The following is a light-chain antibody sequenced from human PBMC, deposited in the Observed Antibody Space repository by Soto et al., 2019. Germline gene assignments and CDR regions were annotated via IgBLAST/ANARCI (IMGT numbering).Light chain of an antibody. V-gene: IGLV1-44*01. Sequence: QSVLTQPPSASGTPGQRVTISCSGSSSNIGSNTVNWYRKLPGTAPKLLFYIINKRPSGVPGRFSGSKSGTSASLAISGLQSEDEADYYCAAWDDSLNGPVFGGGTKLTVL. J-gene: IGLJ2*01. CDR2: IIN. CDR3: AAWDDSLNGPV. CDR1: SSNIGSNT.